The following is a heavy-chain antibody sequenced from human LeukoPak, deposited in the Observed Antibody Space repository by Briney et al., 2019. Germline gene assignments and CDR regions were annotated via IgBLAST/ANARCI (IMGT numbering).Heavy chain of an antibody. D-gene: IGHD3-3*01. CDR3: AKFLRIFGPGPFNYYGMDV. J-gene: IGHJ6*02. CDR2: ISGSGGST. CDR1: GFTFSSYA. Sequence: PGGSLRLSCAASGFTFSSYAMSWVRQAPGKGLEWVSAISGSGGSTYYADSVKGRFTISRDNSKNTLYLQMNSLRAEDTAVYYCAKFLRIFGPGPFNYYGMDVWGQGTTVTVSS. V-gene: IGHV3-23*01.